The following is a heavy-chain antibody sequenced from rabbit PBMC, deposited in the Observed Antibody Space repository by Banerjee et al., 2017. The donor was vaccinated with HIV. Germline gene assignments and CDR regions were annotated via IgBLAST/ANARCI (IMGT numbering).Heavy chain of an antibody. Sequence: QSLEESGGDLVKPGASLTLTCTASGFSFSSTYWICWVRQAPGKGLEWIGCIGTGSSGSTDYASWANGRFTFSKTSSTTVTLQMTSLTAADMATYFCTRDDYYGMDLWGPGTLVTVS. V-gene: IGHV1S40*01. J-gene: IGHJ6*01. CDR2: IGTGSSGST. CDR3: TRDDYYGMDL. CDR1: GFSFSSTYW.